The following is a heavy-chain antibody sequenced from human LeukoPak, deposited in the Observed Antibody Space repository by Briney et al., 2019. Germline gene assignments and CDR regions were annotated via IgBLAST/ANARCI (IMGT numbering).Heavy chain of an antibody. CDR3: ARSRDSSSWYLYAFDI. V-gene: IGHV4-34*01. CDR2: INHSGST. Sequence: SETLSLTCAVYGGSFSGYYWSWIRQPPGKGLEWIGEINHSGSTNYNPSLKSRVTISVDTSKNQFSLKLSSVTAADTAVYYCARSRDSSSWYLYAFDIWGQGTMVTVSS. J-gene: IGHJ3*02. CDR1: GGSFSGYY. D-gene: IGHD6-13*01.